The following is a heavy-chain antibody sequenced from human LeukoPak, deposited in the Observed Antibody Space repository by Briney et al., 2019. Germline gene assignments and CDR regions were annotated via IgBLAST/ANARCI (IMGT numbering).Heavy chain of an antibody. CDR3: ARVSEETGSDY. V-gene: IGHV1-46*01. D-gene: IGHD3-10*01. CDR1: GYTFTDYY. J-gene: IGHJ4*02. Sequence: ASVKVSCKASGYTFTDYYIHWVRQAPGQGLEWMGIISPSGGSSSYAQKVQGRVTMTRDKSTSTVYMELSRLRSEDTAVYYCARVSEETGSDYWGQGTLVTVSS. CDR2: ISPSGGSS.